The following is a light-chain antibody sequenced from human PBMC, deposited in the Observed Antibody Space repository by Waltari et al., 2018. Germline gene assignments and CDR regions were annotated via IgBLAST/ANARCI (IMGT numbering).Light chain of an antibody. CDR2: EDS. Sequence: SYELTQPPSVSVSPGQTASINCPGDKLGDKYACWYQQKPGQSPVQVIYEDSKRPSGIPERFSGSNSGNTATLTISGTQAMDEADYYCQAWDSSTPSYVFGTGTKVTVL. CDR3: QAWDSSTPSYV. J-gene: IGLJ1*01. CDR1: KLGDKY. V-gene: IGLV3-1*01.